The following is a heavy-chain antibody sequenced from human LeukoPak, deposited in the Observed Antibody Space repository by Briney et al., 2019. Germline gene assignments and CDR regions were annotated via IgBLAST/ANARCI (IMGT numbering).Heavy chain of an antibody. Sequence: ASVKVSCKASGYDFVSYGISWERQAPGQGLEWMAWMSPHSGGRKFAERIQDRVTLNTDTSTNTAYMDLRSLRSDDTAIYYCARDRGYRPDTFDVWGQGTTVIVSS. J-gene: IGHJ3*01. D-gene: IGHD3-22*01. CDR1: GYDFVSYG. CDR3: ARDRGYRPDTFDV. CDR2: MSPHSGGR. V-gene: IGHV1-18*01.